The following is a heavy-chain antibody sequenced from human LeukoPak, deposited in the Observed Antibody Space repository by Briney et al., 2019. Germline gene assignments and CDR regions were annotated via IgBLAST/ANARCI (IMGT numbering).Heavy chain of an antibody. CDR3: TTGNQVWSYYYYYVDV. D-gene: IGHD5-18*01. CDR1: GFTFSNAW. J-gene: IGHJ6*03. V-gene: IGHV3-15*01. CDR2: IKSKTDGGTT. Sequence: GGSLRLSCAASGFTFSNAWMSWVRQAPGKGLEWVGRIKSKTDGGTTDYAAPVKGRFTISRDDSKNTLYLQMNSLKTEDTAVYYCTTGNQVWSYYYYYVDVWGKGTTVTVSS.